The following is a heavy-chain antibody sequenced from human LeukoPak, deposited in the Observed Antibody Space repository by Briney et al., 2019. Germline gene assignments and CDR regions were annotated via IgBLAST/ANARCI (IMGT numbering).Heavy chain of an antibody. CDR1: GFTFSGSA. D-gene: IGHD4/OR15-4a*01. V-gene: IGHV3-73*01. Sequence: GGSLRLSCAASGFTFSGSAMHWVRQASGKGLEWVGRIRSKANSYATAYAASVKGRFTISRDDSKNTAYLQMNSLKTEDPAVYYCTRIGTAHLVDYWGQGTLVTVSS. CDR2: IRSKANSYAT. J-gene: IGHJ4*02. CDR3: TRIGTAHLVDY.